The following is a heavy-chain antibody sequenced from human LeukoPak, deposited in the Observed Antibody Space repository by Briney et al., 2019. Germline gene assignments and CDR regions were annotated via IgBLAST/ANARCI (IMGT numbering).Heavy chain of an antibody. CDR1: GYGFTSYW. CDR3: ARPRVVVAAAPYYFDS. Sequence: ESPKISCKGSGYGFTSYWIGWGRQMPGKSLEGMVSIYPGDSDTRYSPSFQGQVTISADKSISTAYLQWSSLKASDTAMYYCARPRVVVAAAPYYFDSWGQGTLVTVSS. J-gene: IGHJ4*02. CDR2: IYPGDSDT. D-gene: IGHD2-15*01. V-gene: IGHV5-51*01.